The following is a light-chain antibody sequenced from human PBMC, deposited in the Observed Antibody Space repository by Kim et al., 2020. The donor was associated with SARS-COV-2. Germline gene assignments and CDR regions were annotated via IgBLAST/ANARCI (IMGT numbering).Light chain of an antibody. CDR1: QSIISSY. J-gene: IGKJ2*01. CDR3: QQFGNSVYT. CDR2: GAS. Sequence: LSPGDRATLSCSASQSIISSYLAWYQQTPGQAPRLLIYGASYRATGIPDRFSGSGSGTDYTLTISRLEPEDFAVYYCQQFGNSVYTFGQGTKLEI. V-gene: IGKV3-20*01.